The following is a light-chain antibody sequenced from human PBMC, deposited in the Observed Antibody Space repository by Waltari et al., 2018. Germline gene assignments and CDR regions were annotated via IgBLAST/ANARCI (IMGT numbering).Light chain of an antibody. Sequence: DIQMTQSPSSLSASVGDRVTITCRASQFFSSCLAWYQQKPGKAPELVIYAASSFQSGVPSRFSGSGSGTDFTLTISSLQPEDFATYYCQQAYSFPLTFGGGTKVEIK. CDR2: AAS. CDR3: QQAYSFPLT. CDR1: QFFSSC. V-gene: IGKV1-12*01. J-gene: IGKJ4*01.